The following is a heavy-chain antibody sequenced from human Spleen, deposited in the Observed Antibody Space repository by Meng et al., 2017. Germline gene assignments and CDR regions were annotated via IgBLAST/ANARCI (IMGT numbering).Heavy chain of an antibody. J-gene: IGHJ4*02. CDR1: GGSISSYY. CDR2: IYYSGST. D-gene: IGHD3-10*01. V-gene: IGHV4-59*01. CDR3: ARAYGDYYGSGSYTD. Sequence: SETLSLTCTVSGGSISSYYWSWIRQPPGKGLEWIGYIYYSGSTNYNPSLKSRVTISVDTSKNQFSLKLSSVTAADTAVYYCARAYGDYYGSGSYTDWGQGTLVTVSS.